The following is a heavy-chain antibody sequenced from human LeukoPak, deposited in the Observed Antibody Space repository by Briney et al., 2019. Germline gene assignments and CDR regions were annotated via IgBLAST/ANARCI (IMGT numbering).Heavy chain of an antibody. D-gene: IGHD2-2*01. CDR2: INPNSGGT. CDR1: GYTFTGYY. CDR3: ARGAAESLAVVPAAMLDWFDP. Sequence: ASVKVSCKASGYTFTGYYMHWVRQAPGQGLEWMGWINPNSGGTNYAQKFQGRVTMTRDTPISTAYMELSRLRSDDTAVYYCARGAAESLAVVPAAMLDWFDPWGQGTLVTVSS. J-gene: IGHJ5*02. V-gene: IGHV1-2*02.